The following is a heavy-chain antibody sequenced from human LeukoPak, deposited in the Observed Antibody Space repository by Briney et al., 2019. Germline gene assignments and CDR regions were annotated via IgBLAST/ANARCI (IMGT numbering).Heavy chain of an antibody. CDR1: GFTFSSYG. Sequence: GGSLRLSCAASGFTFSSYGMHWVRQAPGKGLEWVSYISSTGSTIYYADSVKGRFTISRDNAKNSLYLQMNSLRAEDTAVYYCASEDFSSGYRFDYWGQGALVTVSS. CDR3: ASEDFSSGYRFDY. V-gene: IGHV3-48*03. J-gene: IGHJ4*02. CDR2: ISSTGSTI. D-gene: IGHD3-22*01.